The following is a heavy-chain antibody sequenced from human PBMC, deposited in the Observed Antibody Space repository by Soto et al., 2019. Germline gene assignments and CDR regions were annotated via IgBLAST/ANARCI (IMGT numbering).Heavy chain of an antibody. Sequence: LRLSCAASGFTFDDYAMHWVRQAPGKGLEWVSGISWNSGSIGYADSVKGRFTISRDNAKNSLYLQMNSLRAEDTALYYCAKGQLAYYYYYGMDVWGQGTTVTVSS. D-gene: IGHD6-13*01. CDR3: AKGQLAYYYYYGMDV. J-gene: IGHJ6*02. CDR2: ISWNSGSI. CDR1: GFTFDDYA. V-gene: IGHV3-9*01.